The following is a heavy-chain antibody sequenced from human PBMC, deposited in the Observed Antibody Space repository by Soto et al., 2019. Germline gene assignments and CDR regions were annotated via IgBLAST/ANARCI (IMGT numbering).Heavy chain of an antibody. Sequence: ASVKVSCKASGYSFTSYDMNWVRQVPGQGPEWMGWMNPNSADTGYAQKFEGRMTMSRDMSTRTMYMELSGLTSEDTAVYYCARSYCSMCAFDIWGQGTMVTVSS. CDR1: GYSFTSYD. CDR2: MNPNSADT. D-gene: IGHD2-2*01. CDR3: ARSYCSMCAFDI. J-gene: IGHJ3*02. V-gene: IGHV1-8*01.